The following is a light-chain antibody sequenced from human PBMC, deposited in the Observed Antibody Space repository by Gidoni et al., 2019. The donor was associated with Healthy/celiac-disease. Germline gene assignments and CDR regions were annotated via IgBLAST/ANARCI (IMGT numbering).Light chain of an antibody. CDR3: QQYGSSPWT. CDR2: GAS. CDR1: QSVSSSY. J-gene: IGKJ1*01. V-gene: IGKV3-20*01. Sequence: EVVLPQSPGTLSLSPGERASQSVSSSYLAWYQQKPGQAPRLLIYGASSRATGIPDRFSGSGSGTDFTLTISRLEPEDFAVYYCQQYGSSPWTFGQGTKVEIK.